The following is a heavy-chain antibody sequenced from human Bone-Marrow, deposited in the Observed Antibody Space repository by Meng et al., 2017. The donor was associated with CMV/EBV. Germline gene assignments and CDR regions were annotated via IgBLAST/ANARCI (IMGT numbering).Heavy chain of an antibody. J-gene: IGHJ4*02. CDR3: ARLRFLEWLLLDY. CDR2: ISSSGSTI. D-gene: IGHD3-3*01. Sequence: GESLKISCAASGFTFSDYYMSWIRQAPGKGLEWVSYISSSGSTIYYADSVKGRFTISRDNAKHSLYLQMNSLRAEDTAVYYCARLRFLEWLLLDYLGQGTLVTVSS. CDR1: GFTFSDYY. V-gene: IGHV3-11*01.